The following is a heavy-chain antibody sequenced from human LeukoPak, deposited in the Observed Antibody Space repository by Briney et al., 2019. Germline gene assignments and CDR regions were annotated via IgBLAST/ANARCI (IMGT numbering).Heavy chain of an antibody. Sequence: GGSLRLSCAASGFTFISYAMDWVRQAPGKGLEYVSGISSNGGSAYYASSVKGRFTISRDNSKTTLDLQMGSLRAEDMAVYYCARRADDAFDIWGQGTMVTVSS. CDR2: ISSNGGSA. J-gene: IGHJ3*02. V-gene: IGHV3-64*01. CDR1: GFTFISYA. CDR3: ARRADDAFDI.